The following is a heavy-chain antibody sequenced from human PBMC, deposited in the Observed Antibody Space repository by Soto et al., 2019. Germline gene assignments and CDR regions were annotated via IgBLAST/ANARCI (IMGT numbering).Heavy chain of an antibody. CDR3: AGGFESDGLYNGGHP. CDR1: GGSISPTNW. D-gene: IGHD2-8*01. Sequence: VQLQESGPGLVKPSGTLSLTCTVSGGSISPTNWWSWVRQSPGQGLEWIGEILHIGSTNYNPSLKSRVTISIDKSTNQFSLRLSSVTAADTAVYYCAGGFESDGLYNGGHPWGQGTLISVSS. CDR2: ILHIGST. V-gene: IGHV4-4*02. J-gene: IGHJ5*02.